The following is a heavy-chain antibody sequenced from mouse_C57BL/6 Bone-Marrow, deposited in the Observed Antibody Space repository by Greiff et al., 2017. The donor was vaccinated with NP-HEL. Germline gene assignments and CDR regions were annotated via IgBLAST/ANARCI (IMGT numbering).Heavy chain of an antibody. J-gene: IGHJ4*01. CDR1: GFTFSSYG. Sequence: EVHLVESGGDLVKPGGSLKLSCAASGFTFSSYGMSWVRQTPDKRLEWVATISSGGSYTYYPDSVKGRFTISRDNAKNTLYLQMSSLKSEDTAMYYCARHEGWLLLLAMDYWGQGTSVTVSS. D-gene: IGHD2-3*01. CDR3: ARHEGWLLLLAMDY. CDR2: ISSGGSYT. V-gene: IGHV5-6*01.